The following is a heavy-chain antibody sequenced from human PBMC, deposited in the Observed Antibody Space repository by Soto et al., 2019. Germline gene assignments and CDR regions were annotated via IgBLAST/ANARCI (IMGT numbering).Heavy chain of an antibody. CDR2: INASGGST. D-gene: IGHD6-19*01. Sequence: GASVKVSCKASGYTFTSYYIHWVRQAPGQGPEWMGVINASGGSTTYAQRLQGRVTMTRDTSTSTVYMELSSLRSEDTAVYYCARGGGIIAVPGVPYYYYGMDVWGQGTTVTVSS. J-gene: IGHJ6*02. CDR3: ARGGGIIAVPGVPYYYYGMDV. CDR1: GYTFTSYY. V-gene: IGHV1-46*04.